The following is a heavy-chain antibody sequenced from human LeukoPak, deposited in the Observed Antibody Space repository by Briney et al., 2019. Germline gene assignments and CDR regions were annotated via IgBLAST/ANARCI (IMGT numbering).Heavy chain of an antibody. J-gene: IGHJ4*02. CDR1: GGSISSYY. CDR2: IYYSGST. Sequence: SETLSLTCTVSGGSISSYYWSWIRQPPGKGLEWIGYIYYSGSTNYNPSLKSRVTISVDTSKNQFSLKLSSVTAADTAVYYCARFIDSSGSLDYWGQGTLVTVSS. D-gene: IGHD3-22*01. V-gene: IGHV4-59*12. CDR3: ARFIDSSGSLDY.